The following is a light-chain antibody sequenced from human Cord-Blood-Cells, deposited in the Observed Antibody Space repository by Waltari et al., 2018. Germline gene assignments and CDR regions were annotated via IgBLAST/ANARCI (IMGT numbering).Light chain of an antibody. CDR3: QQYGSSPIT. CDR1: QSVSSSY. J-gene: IGKJ5*01. CDR2: GAS. V-gene: IGKV3-20*01. Sequence: EIVLTQSPGTLSLSPGERATLSCRASQSVSSSYLAWYQQKPDQAPRLLIDGASSRATGIPDRFSCSGSGTDFTLTISRLEPEDFAVYYCQQYGSSPITFGQGTRLEIK.